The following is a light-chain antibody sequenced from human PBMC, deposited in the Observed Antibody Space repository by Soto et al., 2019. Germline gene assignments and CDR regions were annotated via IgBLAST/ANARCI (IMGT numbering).Light chain of an antibody. CDR2: CAS. Sequence: EIVLTQSPGTLSLSPGERATLSCRASQSVSSSFLAWYQQRPGKAPRLLIFCASYRATGIPDRFSGSGSGTDFTLTISRLEPEYFAVYYCQHYGDSPPEYTFGPGTNVDSK. CDR1: QSVSSSF. V-gene: IGKV3-20*01. CDR3: QHYGDSPPEYT. J-gene: IGKJ3*01.